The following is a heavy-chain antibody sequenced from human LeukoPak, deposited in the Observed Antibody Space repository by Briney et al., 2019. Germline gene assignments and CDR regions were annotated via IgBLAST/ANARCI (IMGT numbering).Heavy chain of an antibody. J-gene: IGHJ6*02. CDR3: ARTMAMDV. CDR1: GFIFSDYW. Sequence: PGGSLRLSCAASGFIFSDYWMNWVRQAPGKGLVWVSRINTDGRTTNYADSVKGRFTISRDNAKNMLYLQMNSLRAEDTAVYYCARTMAMDVWGQGTTVTVPS. D-gene: IGHD4/OR15-4a*01. CDR2: INTDGRTT. V-gene: IGHV3-74*01.